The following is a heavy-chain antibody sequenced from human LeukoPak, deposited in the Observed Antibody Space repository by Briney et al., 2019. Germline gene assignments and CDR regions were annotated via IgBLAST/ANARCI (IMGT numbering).Heavy chain of an antibody. J-gene: IGHJ4*02. V-gene: IGHV3-23*01. CDR3: AKGISSSNWFEDC. CDR1: GFTFSTYV. CDR2: VSETGAGT. Sequence: GGSLRLSCAASGFTFSTYVMNWVRQAPGEGLEWVSSVSETGAGTFYPDSVKGRFTISRDNSKNTLYLQMDSLRADDTAIYYCAKGISSSNWFEDCWGLGPLVTVSS. D-gene: IGHD6-13*01.